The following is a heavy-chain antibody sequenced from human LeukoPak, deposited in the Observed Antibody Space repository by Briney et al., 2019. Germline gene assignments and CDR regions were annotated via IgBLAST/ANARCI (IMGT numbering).Heavy chain of an antibody. J-gene: IGHJ3*02. CDR2: ISSSGSTI. V-gene: IGHV3-48*03. Sequence: PGGSLRLSCAASGFTFSSYEMNWVRQAPGKGLEWVSYISSSGSTIYYADSVKGRFTISRDNAKNSLYLQMNSLRAEDTAVYYCASSRIWFGELLRAFDIWGQGTMVTVSS. CDR1: GFTFSSYE. D-gene: IGHD3-10*01. CDR3: ASSRIWFGELLRAFDI.